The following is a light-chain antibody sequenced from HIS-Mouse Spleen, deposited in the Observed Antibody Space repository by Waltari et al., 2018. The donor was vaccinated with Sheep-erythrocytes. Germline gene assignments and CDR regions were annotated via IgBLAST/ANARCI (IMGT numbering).Light chain of an antibody. J-gene: IGLJ2*01. V-gene: IGLV3-19*01. CDR1: SLRSYY. CDR3: NSRDSSGKV. CDR2: GKN. Sequence: SSELTQDPAVSVALGQTVRITCQGDSLRSYYASWYQQKPGQAPVLVIYGKNNRPSGIPDRFAGSSSGNIASLTITGAQAEDEADYYCNSRDSSGKVFGGGTKLTVL.